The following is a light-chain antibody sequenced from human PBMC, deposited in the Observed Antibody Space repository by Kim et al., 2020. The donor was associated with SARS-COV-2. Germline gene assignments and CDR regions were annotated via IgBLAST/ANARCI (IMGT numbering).Light chain of an antibody. CDR1: GSNIGSNT. J-gene: IGLJ3*02. V-gene: IGLV1-44*01. CDR2: SDN. Sequence: QSVLTQPPSASGTPGQRVTISCSGGGSNIGSNTVNWYQQLPGTAPKLIMYSDNQRPSGVPDRFSGSKSGTSASLAISGLQSEDEADYYCAAWDDSLNTLLFGGGTKLTVL. CDR3: AAWDDSLNTLL.